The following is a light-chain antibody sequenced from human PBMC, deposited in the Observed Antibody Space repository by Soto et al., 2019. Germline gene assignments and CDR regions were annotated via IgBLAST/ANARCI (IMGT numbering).Light chain of an antibody. J-gene: IGLJ1*01. CDR3: CLYIGATTYV. V-gene: IGLV2-23*01. Sequence: QSVLTQPASVSGSPGQSITISCTGTSSDVGLYDYVSWYQQHPGKAPQLMISEGHRRPSGVPDRFSGSTSVNSASLTISGLQADDEADYYCCLYIGATTYVFGTGTKVTVL. CDR2: EGH. CDR1: SSDVGLYDY.